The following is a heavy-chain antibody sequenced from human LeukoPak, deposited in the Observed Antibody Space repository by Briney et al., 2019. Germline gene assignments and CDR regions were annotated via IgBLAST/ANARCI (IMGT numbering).Heavy chain of an antibody. J-gene: IGHJ6*03. CDR2: IRHDGSNK. CDR3: AKDSPQNYMDV. CDR1: GFTFSSYG. Sequence: GGSLRLSCAASGFTFSSYGMHWVRQAPGKGLEWVAFIRHDGSNKYYADSVKGRFTISRDNSKNTLYLQMNSLRAEDTAVYYCAKDSPQNYMDVWGKGTTVTVSS. V-gene: IGHV3-30*02.